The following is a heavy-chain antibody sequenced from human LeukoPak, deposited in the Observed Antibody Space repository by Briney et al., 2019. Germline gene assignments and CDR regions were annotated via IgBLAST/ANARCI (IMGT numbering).Heavy chain of an antibody. CDR3: AKWPEGAMDYFDY. Sequence: PGGSLRLSCAASGFTFSSYAMTWARQAPVKGLEWVSAISGDGTRTYYADSVKGRFTISRDNSKNTLYLEMSSLRVEDTAIYYSAKWPEGAMDYFDYWGQGTLVTVSS. CDR2: ISGDGTRT. D-gene: IGHD3-16*01. CDR1: GFTFSSYA. J-gene: IGHJ4*02. V-gene: IGHV3-23*01.